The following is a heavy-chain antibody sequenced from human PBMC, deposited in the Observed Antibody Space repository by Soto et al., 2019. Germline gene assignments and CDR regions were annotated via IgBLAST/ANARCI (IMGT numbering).Heavy chain of an antibody. V-gene: IGHV1-69*12. J-gene: IGHJ4*02. CDR3: ARDLGTGYDSGDY. CDR1: GDIFSGYS. CDR2: IIPLFGST. D-gene: IGHD5-12*01. Sequence: QVQLVQSGAEVKKPGSSVKVSCTASGDIFSGYSISWVRQAPGQGLEWMGGIIPLFGSTNYAPKFQGRVTITADQSTNTGYMELSSLKSEDTAVYYCARDLGTGYDSGDYWGRGTLVTVSS.